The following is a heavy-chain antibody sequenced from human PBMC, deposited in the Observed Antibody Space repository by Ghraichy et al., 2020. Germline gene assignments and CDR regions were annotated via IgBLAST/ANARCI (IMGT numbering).Heavy chain of an antibody. J-gene: IGHJ3*02. CDR2: IIPIFGTA. CDR1: GGTFSIYA. D-gene: IGHD3-22*01. CDR3: ARDSYYDSSGYLCAFDI. V-gene: IGHV1-69*06. Sequence: LVKVSCKASGGTFSIYAISWVRQAPGQGLEWMGGIIPIFGTANYAQKFQGRVTITADKSTSTAYMELSSLRSEDTAVYYCARDSYYDSSGYLCAFDIWGQGTMVTVSS.